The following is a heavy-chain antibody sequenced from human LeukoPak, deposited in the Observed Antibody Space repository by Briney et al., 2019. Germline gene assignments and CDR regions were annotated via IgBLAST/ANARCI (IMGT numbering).Heavy chain of an antibody. Sequence: SETLSLTCTVSGGPISSYYWSWIRQPPGKGLEWIGYIYYSGSTNYNPSLKSRVTISVDTSKNQFSLRLSSVTAADTAVYYCATLYYYDSSVYFDYWGQGTLVTVSS. J-gene: IGHJ4*02. V-gene: IGHV4-59*08. CDR2: IYYSGST. CDR1: GGPISSYY. CDR3: ATLYYYDSSVYFDY. D-gene: IGHD3-22*01.